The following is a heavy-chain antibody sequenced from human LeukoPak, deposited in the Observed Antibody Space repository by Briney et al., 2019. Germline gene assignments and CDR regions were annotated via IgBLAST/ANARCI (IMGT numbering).Heavy chain of an antibody. Sequence: SETLSLTCTVSGGSISSYYWSWIRQPPGKGLEWIGYIYYSGSTNYNPSLKSRVTISVDTSKNQFSLQLNSVTPEDTAVYYCARDPFWSGYYTLVGAFGYYYGMDVWGQGTTVTVSS. CDR1: GGSISSYY. CDR2: IYYSGST. J-gene: IGHJ6*02. CDR3: ARDPFWSGYYTLVGAFGYYYGMDV. V-gene: IGHV4-59*12. D-gene: IGHD3-3*01.